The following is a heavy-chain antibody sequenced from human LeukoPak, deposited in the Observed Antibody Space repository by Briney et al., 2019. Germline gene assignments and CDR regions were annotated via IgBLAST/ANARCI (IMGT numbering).Heavy chain of an antibody. Sequence: GGSLRLSCAASGFTFSSYWMHWVRQAPGKGLVWVSHINSDGSSTSYADSVKGRFTISRDNAKNTLYLQMNSLRAEDTAVYYCARTYGDYARGRISYYMDVWGKGTTVTVSS. J-gene: IGHJ6*03. D-gene: IGHD4-17*01. CDR3: ARTYGDYARGRISYYMDV. CDR1: GFTFSSYW. CDR2: INSDGSST. V-gene: IGHV3-74*01.